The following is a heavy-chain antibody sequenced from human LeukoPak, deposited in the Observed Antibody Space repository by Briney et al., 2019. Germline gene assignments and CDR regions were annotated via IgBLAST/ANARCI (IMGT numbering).Heavy chain of an antibody. CDR2: IYYSGST. V-gene: IGHV4-59*01. Sequence: SETLSLTCTVSGGSISDYYRGWIRQPPGKGLEWIAYIYYSGSTNYNPSLKSRVTISVDTSKSQFSLKLSSVTAADTAVYYCAGRVAARPFPFDAFDIWGQGTMVTVSS. CDR1: GGSISDYY. D-gene: IGHD6-6*01. J-gene: IGHJ3*02. CDR3: AGRVAARPFPFDAFDI.